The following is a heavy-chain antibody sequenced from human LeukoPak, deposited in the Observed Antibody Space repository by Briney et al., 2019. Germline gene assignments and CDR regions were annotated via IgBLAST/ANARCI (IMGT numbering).Heavy chain of an antibody. J-gene: IGHJ4*02. V-gene: IGHV4-39*07. D-gene: IGHD6-19*01. Sequence: SETLSLTCTVSGGSISGSSYYWGWIRQPPGKGLEWIGSIYYSGSTYYNPSLKSRVTISVDTSKNQFSLKLSSVTAADTAVYYCARGGAVAGLFDYWGQGTLVTVSS. CDR2: IYYSGST. CDR1: GGSISGSSYY. CDR3: ARGGAVAGLFDY.